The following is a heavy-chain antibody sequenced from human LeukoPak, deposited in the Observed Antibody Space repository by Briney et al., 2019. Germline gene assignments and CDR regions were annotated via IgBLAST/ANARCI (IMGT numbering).Heavy chain of an antibody. CDR2: ISSSSNTI. CDR1: GFTFSSYS. V-gene: IGHV3-48*02. D-gene: IGHD6-19*01. CDR3: ARASSGWFYYFDY. Sequence: GGSLRLSCAASGFTFSSYSMNWVRQAPGKGLEWVSYISSSSNTIYYADSVKGRFTISRDNAKNSLFLQMNSLRDEDTAVYYCARASSGWFYYFDYWGQGTLVTVSS. J-gene: IGHJ4*02.